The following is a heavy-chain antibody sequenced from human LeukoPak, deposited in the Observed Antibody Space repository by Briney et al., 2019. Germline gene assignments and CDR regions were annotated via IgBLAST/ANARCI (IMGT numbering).Heavy chain of an antibody. CDR1: GFTFSSYS. Sequence: GGSLRLSCAASGFTFSSYSMNWVRQAPGKGLEWVAVISYDGSNKYYADSVKGRFTISRHNSKNTLYLQMISLRVEDTAVYHCAREVGNWDYYYYGMDVWGQGTTVTVSS. J-gene: IGHJ6*02. CDR3: AREVGNWDYYYYGMDV. V-gene: IGHV3-30*03. CDR2: ISYDGSNK. D-gene: IGHD7-27*01.